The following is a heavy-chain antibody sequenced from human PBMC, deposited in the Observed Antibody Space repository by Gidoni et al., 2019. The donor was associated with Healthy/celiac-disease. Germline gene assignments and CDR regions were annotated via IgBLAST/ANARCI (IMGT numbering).Heavy chain of an antibody. D-gene: IGHD5-18*01. V-gene: IGHV3-30*10. Sequence: TELVYGRFTISRDNSKNTLYLQMNSLRAEDTAVYYCARDGWTGYSYAPTDDAFDIWGQGTMVTVSS. CDR3: ARDGWTGYSYAPTDDAFDI. J-gene: IGHJ3*02.